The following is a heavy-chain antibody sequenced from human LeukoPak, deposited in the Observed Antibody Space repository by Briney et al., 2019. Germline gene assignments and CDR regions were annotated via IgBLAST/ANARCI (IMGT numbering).Heavy chain of an antibody. Sequence: SETLSLTCAVYGGSFSGYYWSWIRQPPGKGLEWIGEINHSGSTNYNPSLKSRVTISVDTSKNQFSLKLSSVTAADTAVYYCARRVISRSWYVLPLDYWGQGTLVTVSS. V-gene: IGHV4-34*01. CDR3: ARRVISRSWYVLPLDY. CDR1: GGSFSGYY. D-gene: IGHD6-13*01. J-gene: IGHJ4*02. CDR2: INHSGST.